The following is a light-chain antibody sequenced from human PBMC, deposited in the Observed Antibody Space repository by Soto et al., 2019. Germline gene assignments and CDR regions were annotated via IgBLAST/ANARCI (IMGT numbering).Light chain of an antibody. CDR1: SSDVGGYNY. V-gene: IGLV2-14*01. Sequence: QSALTQPASVSGSPGQSITISCTGTSSDVGGYNYVSWYQQHPGKAPKLMIYDVSSRPSGVSNRFSGSKSGNTASLSISGLQTKDEADYYCSSYTSSSTLVFGTGTKLTVL. CDR2: DVS. J-gene: IGLJ1*01. CDR3: SSYTSSSTLV.